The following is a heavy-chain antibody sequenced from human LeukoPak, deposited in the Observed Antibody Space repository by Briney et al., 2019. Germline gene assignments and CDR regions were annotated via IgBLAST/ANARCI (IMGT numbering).Heavy chain of an antibody. V-gene: IGHV3-30*03. Sequence: GGSLRLSCAASGFTFSSYGMHWVRQAPGKGLEWVAVISYDGSNKYYADSVKGRFTISRDNSKNTLYLQMNSLRAEDTAVYYCARVNAGPLYYYYGMDVWGQGTTVTVSS. CDR3: ARVNAGPLYYYYGMDV. D-gene: IGHD2-2*01. CDR1: GFTFSSYG. J-gene: IGHJ6*02. CDR2: ISYDGSNK.